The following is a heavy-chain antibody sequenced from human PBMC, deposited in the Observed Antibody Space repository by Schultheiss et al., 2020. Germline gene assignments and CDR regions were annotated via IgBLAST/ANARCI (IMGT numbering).Heavy chain of an antibody. V-gene: IGHV4-59*08. J-gene: IGHJ4*02. CDR2: INHSGST. Sequence: SQTLSLTCTVSGGSISSYYWSWIRQPPGKGLEWIGEINHSGSTNYNPSLKSRVTISVDTSKNQFSLKLSSVTAADTAVYYCARHDETVITTFYFDYWGQGTLVTVSS. D-gene: IGHD3-22*01. CDR3: ARHDETVITTFYFDY. CDR1: GGSISSYY.